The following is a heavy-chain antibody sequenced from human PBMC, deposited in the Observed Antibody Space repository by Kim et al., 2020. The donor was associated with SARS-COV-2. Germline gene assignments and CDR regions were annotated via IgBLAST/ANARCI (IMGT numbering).Heavy chain of an antibody. Sequence: KGRFTISRDNAKNSLYLQMNSLRDEDTAVYYCARGTSPAYYYDSSGYSDYWGQGTLVTVSS. V-gene: IGHV3-48*02. J-gene: IGHJ4*02. D-gene: IGHD3-22*01. CDR3: ARGTSPAYYYDSSGYSDY.